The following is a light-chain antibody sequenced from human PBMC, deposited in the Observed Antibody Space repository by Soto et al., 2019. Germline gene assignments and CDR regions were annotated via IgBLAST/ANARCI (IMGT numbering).Light chain of an antibody. CDR2: DVT. Sequence: QPASVSGSPGQSITISCTGTSSDVGSYNLVSWYQQHPGKAPKLIIYDVTKRPSGVSNRFSGSKSGNTASLTISGLQAEDEAGYYCCSYAGSSTWVFGGGTKLTVL. J-gene: IGLJ3*02. CDR3: CSYAGSSTWV. V-gene: IGLV2-23*02. CDR1: SSDVGSYNL.